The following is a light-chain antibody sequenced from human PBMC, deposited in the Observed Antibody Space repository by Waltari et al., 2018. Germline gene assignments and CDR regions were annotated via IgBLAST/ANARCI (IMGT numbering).Light chain of an antibody. V-gene: IGKV3-15*01. CDR3: QQYNKWPPLT. CDR1: QNIQDN. J-gene: IGKJ4*01. Sequence: EVLMTQSLATLPVSPGERVTHPCRASQNIQDNLAWYQQKPGQAPRLLIYGESTRATDIPARFRGSGSGTEFTLTINSLQSEDLGIYYCQQYNKWPPLTFGGGTKVEIK. CDR2: GES.